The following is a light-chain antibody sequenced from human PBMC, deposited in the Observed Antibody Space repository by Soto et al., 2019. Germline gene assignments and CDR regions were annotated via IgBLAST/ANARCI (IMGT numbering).Light chain of an antibody. J-gene: IGKJ5*01. CDR2: GAS. CDR1: QSVSSD. Sequence: EIVMTQSPDTLSVSPGERATLSCRASQSVSSDLVWYQQKPGLAPRLLIYGASTRATGIPARFSGSGSGTEFTLTISSLQSEDFAVYYCQQYNNWPPRITFGQGTRLEIK. CDR3: QQYNNWPPRIT. V-gene: IGKV3D-15*01.